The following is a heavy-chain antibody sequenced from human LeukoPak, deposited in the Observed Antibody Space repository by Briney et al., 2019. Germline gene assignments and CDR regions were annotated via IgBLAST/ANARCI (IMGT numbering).Heavy chain of an antibody. J-gene: IGHJ4*02. CDR1: GGSFSGYY. CDR2: INHSGST. V-gene: IGHV4-34*01. D-gene: IGHD3-3*01. Sequence: SETLSLTCAVYGGSFSGYYWSWIRQPPGKGLEWIGEINHSGSTNYNPSLKSRVTISVDTSKNQFSLKLSSVTAADTAVYYCARGGVMMSGYSLDYWGQGTLVTVSS. CDR3: ARGGVMMSGYSLDY.